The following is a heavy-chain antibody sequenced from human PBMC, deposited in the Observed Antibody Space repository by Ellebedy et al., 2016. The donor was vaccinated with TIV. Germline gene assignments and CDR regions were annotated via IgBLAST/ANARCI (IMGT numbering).Heavy chain of an antibody. V-gene: IGHV4-34*09. Sequence: MPSETLSLTCAVYGGSFSGYSWSWIRQPPGKGLEWIGFSDYRGRAHYNPSLKSRLTISVDTSNNQFSLKLSSVTAADTAVYYCARDLYSGHYEGFGAFDIWGQGTLVTVSS. D-gene: IGHD1-26*01. CDR3: ARDLYSGHYEGFGAFDI. CDR1: GGSFSGYS. CDR2: SDYRGRA. J-gene: IGHJ3*02.